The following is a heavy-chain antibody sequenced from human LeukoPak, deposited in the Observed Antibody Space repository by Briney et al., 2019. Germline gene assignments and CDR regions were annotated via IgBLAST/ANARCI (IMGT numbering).Heavy chain of an antibody. CDR1: GGSINSY. V-gene: IGHV4-4*07. J-gene: IGHJ5*02. CDR2: ISGSGTI. Sequence: PSETLSLTCTVSGGSINSYWSWIRQPAGKGLEWIGRISGSGTITYNPALQSRLSISIDASKNQFSLKLMSVTAADTAVYYCARDSGTTGEVKFDPWGQGTLVTVSS. D-gene: IGHD3-10*01. CDR3: ARDSGTTGEVKFDP.